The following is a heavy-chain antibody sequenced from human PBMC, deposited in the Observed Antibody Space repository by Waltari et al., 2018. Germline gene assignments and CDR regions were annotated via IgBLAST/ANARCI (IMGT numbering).Heavy chain of an antibody. CDR1: GGSFSGYY. Sequence: QVQLQQWGAGLLKPSETLSLTCAVYGGSFSGYYWSWIRQPPGKGLEWIGEINHSGSTNYNPSLKSRVTISVDTSKNQCSLKLSSVTAADTAVYYCARVVWDYYDSSGYYYDSYWGQGTLVTVSS. D-gene: IGHD3-22*01. V-gene: IGHV4-34*01. CDR2: INHSGST. CDR3: ARVVWDYYDSSGYYYDSY. J-gene: IGHJ4*02.